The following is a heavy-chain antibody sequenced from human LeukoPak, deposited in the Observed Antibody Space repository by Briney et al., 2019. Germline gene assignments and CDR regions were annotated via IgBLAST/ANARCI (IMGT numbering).Heavy chain of an antibody. CDR2: IWYDGSNK. J-gene: IGHJ5*02. CDR3: AKEGTPHVSTWYDL. CDR1: GFTFSSYG. Sequence: GGSLRLSCAASGFTFSSYGMHWVRQAPGKGLEWVAVIWYDGSNKYYADSVKGRFTISRDNSKNTLYLQMNSLRAEDTAVYYCAKEGTPHVSTWYDLWGQGTQVIVSS. D-gene: IGHD3-10*01. V-gene: IGHV3-33*06.